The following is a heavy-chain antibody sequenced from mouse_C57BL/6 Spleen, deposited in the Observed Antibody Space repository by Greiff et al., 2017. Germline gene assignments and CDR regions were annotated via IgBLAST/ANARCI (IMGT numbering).Heavy chain of an antibody. Sequence: VQLKESGEGLVKPGGSLKLSCAASGFTFSSYAMSWVRQTPEKRLEWVAYISSGGDYIYYADTVKGRFTISRDNARNTLYLQMSSLKSEDTAMYYCTRDRLYGNYEDYAMDYWGQGTSVTVSS. V-gene: IGHV5-9-1*02. D-gene: IGHD2-1*01. CDR3: TRDRLYGNYEDYAMDY. J-gene: IGHJ4*01. CDR1: GFTFSSYA. CDR2: ISSGGDYI.